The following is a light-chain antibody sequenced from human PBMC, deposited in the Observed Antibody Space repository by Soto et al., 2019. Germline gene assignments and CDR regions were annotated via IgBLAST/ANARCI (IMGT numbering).Light chain of an antibody. V-gene: IGKV1-5*01. CDR2: HAS. CDR1: QNIDRW. J-gene: IGKJ5*01. Sequence: DIQMTQSPSTPPSSLVDTFTITCRASQNIDRWVAWYQQKSGKAPKILIYHASSLETGVPSRFSGSGSGTEFTLTISSVQPDDFASYYCQHYNSYGTFGQGTRLEIK. CDR3: QHYNSYGT.